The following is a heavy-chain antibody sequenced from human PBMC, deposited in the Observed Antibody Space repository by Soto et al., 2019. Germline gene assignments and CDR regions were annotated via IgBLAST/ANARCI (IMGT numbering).Heavy chain of an antibody. CDR2: IIPIFGTA. J-gene: IGHJ4*02. CDR3: ARYPYCSSTSCYVDY. D-gene: IGHD2-2*01. CDR1: GGTFSSYA. V-gene: IGHV1-69*13. Sequence: ASVKVSCKASGGTFSSYAISWVRQAPGQGLEWMGGIIPIFGTANYAQKFQGRVTITADESASTAYMELRSLRSDDTAVYYCARYPYCSSTSCYVDYWGQGTLVTVSS.